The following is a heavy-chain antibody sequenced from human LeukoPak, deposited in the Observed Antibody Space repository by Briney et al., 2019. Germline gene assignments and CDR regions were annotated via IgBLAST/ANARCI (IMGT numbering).Heavy chain of an antibody. Sequence: GASVKVSCKASGYTFTSYAMHWVRQAPGQRLEWMGWINAGNGNTKYSQEFQGRVTITRDTSARTAYMELSSLRSEDMAVYYCARERRLQSSWSSFDYWGQGTLVTVSS. J-gene: IGHJ4*02. CDR2: INAGNGNT. CDR1: GYTFTSYA. D-gene: IGHD3-10*01. CDR3: ARERRLQSSWSSFDY. V-gene: IGHV1-3*03.